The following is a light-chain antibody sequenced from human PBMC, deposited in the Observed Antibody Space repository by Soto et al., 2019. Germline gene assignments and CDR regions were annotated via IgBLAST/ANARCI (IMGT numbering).Light chain of an antibody. Sequence: EFVLTQSPGTLSLSPGERSALSGRVSQPVRNNYLAWYQQKPGQAPRLLIYDASSRATGIPDRFSGGGSGTDFTLTISRLEPEEFAVYYCQQFSSYPLTVGGGNKVAIK. CDR3: QQFSSYPLT. CDR1: QPVRNNY. CDR2: DAS. J-gene: IGKJ4*01. V-gene: IGKV3-20*01.